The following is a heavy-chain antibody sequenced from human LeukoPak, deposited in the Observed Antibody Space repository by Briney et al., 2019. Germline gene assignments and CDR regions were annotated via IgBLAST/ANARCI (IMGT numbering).Heavy chain of an antibody. Sequence: GGSLRLSCAASGFTFSSYWMSWVRQAPGKGLEWVANINQDGSEKYYVDSVKGRFTISRDNAKNSLYLQMNSLRAEDTALYYCAREACSGGSCYHNWFDPWGQGTLVTVSS. CDR1: GFTFSSYW. V-gene: IGHV3-7*01. CDR3: AREACSGGSCYHNWFDP. J-gene: IGHJ5*02. D-gene: IGHD2-15*01. CDR2: INQDGSEK.